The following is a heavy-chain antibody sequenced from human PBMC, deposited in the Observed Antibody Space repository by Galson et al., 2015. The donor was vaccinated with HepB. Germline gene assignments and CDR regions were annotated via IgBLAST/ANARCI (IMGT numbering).Heavy chain of an antibody. D-gene: IGHD2-15*01. J-gene: IGHJ4*02. V-gene: IGHV3-64*01. CDR2: INTNGGST. CDR3: ARLYCSGGSCYFDY. Sequence: SLRLSCAASGFTFSSYAMHWVRQAPGKGLAYVSAINTNGGSTKYASSVKGRFTISRDNSKNTLYLQMGSLRAEDMAVYYCARLYCSGGSCYFDYWGQGTLVTVSS. CDR1: GFTFSSYA.